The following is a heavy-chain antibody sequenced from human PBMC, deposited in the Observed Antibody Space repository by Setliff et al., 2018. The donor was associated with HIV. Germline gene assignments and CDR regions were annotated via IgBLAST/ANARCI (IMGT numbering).Heavy chain of an antibody. CDR2: IYYTGST. V-gene: IGHV4-59*12. CDR1: GGSINSYF. D-gene: IGHD2-15*01. J-gene: IGHJ6*03. CDR3: ALTGHRLLRGYMDV. Sequence: KPSETLSLTCTVSGGSINSYFWSWIRQPPGKGLEWIAYIYYTGSTNYNPSLKSRVTMSLDTSKKHFSLKLKSVTAADTAVYYCALTGHRLLRGYMDVWGKGTTVTVSS.